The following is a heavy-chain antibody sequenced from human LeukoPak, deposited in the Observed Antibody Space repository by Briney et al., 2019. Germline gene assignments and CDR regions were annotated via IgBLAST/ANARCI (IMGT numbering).Heavy chain of an antibody. CDR1: GFTFSSYA. V-gene: IGHV3-64*01. CDR3: ARDQGYDFWSGYYAPDY. J-gene: IGHJ4*02. D-gene: IGHD3-3*01. Sequence: GGSLRLSCAASGFTFSSYAMHWVRQAPGKGLEYVSAISSNGGSTYYANSVKGRFTISRDNSKNTLYLQMGSLRAEDMAVYYCARDQGYDFWSGYYAPDYWSQGTLVTVSS. CDR2: ISSNGGST.